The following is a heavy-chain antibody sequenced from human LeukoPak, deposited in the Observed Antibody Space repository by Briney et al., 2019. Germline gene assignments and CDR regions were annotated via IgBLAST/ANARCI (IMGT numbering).Heavy chain of an antibody. J-gene: IGHJ6*02. CDR3: ARGLPYYYDSSGYYYELRYYYGMDV. D-gene: IGHD3-22*01. CDR2: INWNGGST. Sequence: PGGSLRLSCAASGFTFSSYAMSWVRQAPGKGLEWVSGINWNGGSTGYADSVKGRFTISRDNAKNSLYLQMNSLRAEDTALYHCARGLPYYYDSSGYYYELRYYYGMDVWGQGTTVTVSS. V-gene: IGHV3-20*01. CDR1: GFTFSSYA.